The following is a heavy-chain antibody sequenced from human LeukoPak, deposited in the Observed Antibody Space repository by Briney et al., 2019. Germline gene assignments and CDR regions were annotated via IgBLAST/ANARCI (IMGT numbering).Heavy chain of an antibody. CDR2: IFNSGNV. Sequence: PSETLSLTCTVSGGSISSHYWSWIRLPAGEGLEWIGRIFNSGNVNYNPSLESRVTMSVDTSKNQVSLRLSSVTAADTAVYYCARFRNFVSDIWGQGTMVTVSS. CDR1: GGSISSHY. J-gene: IGHJ3*02. CDR3: ARFRNFVSDI. V-gene: IGHV4-4*07. D-gene: IGHD3-16*01.